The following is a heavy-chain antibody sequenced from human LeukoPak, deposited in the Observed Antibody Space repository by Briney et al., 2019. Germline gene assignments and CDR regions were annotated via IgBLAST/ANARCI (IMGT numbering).Heavy chain of an antibody. CDR3: ARAPYSSSWYYFDS. CDR1: GGSISSYY. V-gene: IGHV4-59*01. Sequence: KPSETLSLTCTVSGGSISSYYWSWIRQPPGKGLEWIGYIYYSGSTNYNPSLKSRVTISVDTSKNQFSLKLTSVTAADTAVYYCARAPYSSSWYYFDSWGQGTLVTVSS. D-gene: IGHD6-13*01. CDR2: IYYSGST. J-gene: IGHJ4*02.